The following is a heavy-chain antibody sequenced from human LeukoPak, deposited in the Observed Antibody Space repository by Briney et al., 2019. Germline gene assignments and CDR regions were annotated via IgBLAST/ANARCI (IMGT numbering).Heavy chain of an antibody. CDR1: GFTFSSYG. D-gene: IGHD6-13*01. CDR2: ISYDGSNK. V-gene: IGHV3-30*18. CDR3: AKDQGTHRSSSCDY. J-gene: IGHJ4*02. Sequence: GGSLRLSCAASGFTFSSYGMHGVRQAPGKGLEWVAVISYDGSNKYYADSVKGRFTISRDNSKNTLYLQMNSLRAEDTAVYYCAKDQGTHRSSSCDYWGQGTLVTVSS.